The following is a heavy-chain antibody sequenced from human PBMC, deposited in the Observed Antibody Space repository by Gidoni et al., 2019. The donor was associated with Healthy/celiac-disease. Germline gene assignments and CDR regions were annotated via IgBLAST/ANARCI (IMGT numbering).Heavy chain of an antibody. CDR2: ISSSSSYI. J-gene: IGHJ4*02. Sequence: EVQLVESGGGLVKPGGSLRLSCAASGFPFSSYSMTSVRPAPGKGLEWVSSISSSSSYIYYADSVKGRSTISRDNAKNSLYRQMNSLRAEDTAVYYGARAARYDYFDYWGQGTLVTVSS. D-gene: IGHD3-9*01. CDR3: ARAARYDYFDY. CDR1: GFPFSSYS. V-gene: IGHV3-21*01.